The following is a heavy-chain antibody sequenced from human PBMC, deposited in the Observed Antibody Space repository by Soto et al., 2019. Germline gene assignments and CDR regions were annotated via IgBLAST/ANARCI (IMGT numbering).Heavy chain of an antibody. CDR1: GFTFSSYA. CDR3: ARDRELSGIVATIDGYYFDY. Sequence: GGSLRLSCAASGFTFSSYAMHWVRQAPGKGLEWVAVISYDGSNKYYADSVKGRFTISRDNSKNTLYLQMNSLRAEDTAVYYCARDRELSGIVATIDGYYFDYWGQGTLVTVSS. CDR2: ISYDGSNK. D-gene: IGHD5-12*01. J-gene: IGHJ4*02. V-gene: IGHV3-30-3*01.